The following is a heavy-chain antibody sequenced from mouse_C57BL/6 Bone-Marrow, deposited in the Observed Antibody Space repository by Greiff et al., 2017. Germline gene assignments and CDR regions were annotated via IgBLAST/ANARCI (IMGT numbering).Heavy chain of an antibody. CDR2: ISSGSSTI. D-gene: IGHD2-5*01. CDR1: GFTFSDYG. J-gene: IGHJ3*01. Sequence: EVKLQESGGGLVKPGGSLKLSCAASGFTFSDYGMHWVRQAPEKGLEWVAYISSGSSTIYYADTVKGRFTISRDNAKNTLFLQMTSLRSEDTAMYYCARGGYYSNYVGAYWGQGTLVTVSA. V-gene: IGHV5-17*01. CDR3: ARGGYYSNYVGAY.